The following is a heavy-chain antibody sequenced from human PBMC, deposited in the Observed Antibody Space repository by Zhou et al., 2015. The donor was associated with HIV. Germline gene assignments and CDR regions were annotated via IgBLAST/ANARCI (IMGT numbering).Heavy chain of an antibody. CDR2: ISTYNGNT. CDR1: GYDFIRYG. Sequence: QVQLVQSGAEVKKPGSSVKVSCKASGYDFIRYGIGWVRQAPGQGLEWLGWISTYNGNTHYAQKFQGRVTMTTDASTSTVYMDLRSLRPNDTAVYYCARGRLGVFWGQGTLVTVSS. J-gene: IGHJ4*02. D-gene: IGHD2-8*02. CDR3: ARGRLGVF. V-gene: IGHV1-18*01.